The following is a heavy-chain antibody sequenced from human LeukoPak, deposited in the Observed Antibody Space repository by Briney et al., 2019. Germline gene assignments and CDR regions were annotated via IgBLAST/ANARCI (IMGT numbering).Heavy chain of an antibody. V-gene: IGHV4-39*01. D-gene: IGHD6-13*01. CDR1: GGSISSSSYY. CDR3: ARQSSTEYSSSWYPLQGAFDI. Sequence: SETLSLTCTVSGGSISSSSYYWGWIRQPPGKGLGWLGSIYYSGSTYYDPPLKSRVTISVDTSRNQFSLKLSSMTAADTAVYYCARQSSTEYSSSWYPLQGAFDIWGQGTMVTVSS. J-gene: IGHJ3*02. CDR2: IYYSGST.